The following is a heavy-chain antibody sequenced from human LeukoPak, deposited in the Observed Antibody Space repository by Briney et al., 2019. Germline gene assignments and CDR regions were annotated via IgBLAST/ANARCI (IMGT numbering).Heavy chain of an antibody. D-gene: IGHD1/OR15-1a*01. J-gene: IGHJ4*02. CDR1: GYTFTSYA. CDR2: INTNTGNP. V-gene: IGHV7-4-1*02. CDR3: AKGPLAVEHSTHRFDF. Sequence: ASVKVSCKASGYTFTSYAMNWVRQAPGQGLEWMGWINTNTGNPTYAQGFTGRFVFSLDTSVSTAYLQISSLKAEDTAVYYCAKGPLAVEHSTHRFDFWGQGTLVTVSS.